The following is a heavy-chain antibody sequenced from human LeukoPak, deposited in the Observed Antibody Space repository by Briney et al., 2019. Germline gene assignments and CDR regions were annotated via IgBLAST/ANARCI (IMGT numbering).Heavy chain of an antibody. CDR1: GFTFSSYW. Sequence: GGSLRLSCVASGFTFSSYWIHWVRQAPGKGLVWVSCLNSDGSSTGYADSVRGRFTISRDNAKNTLYLQMNSLRAEDTAVYYCATGNYHAFDIWGQGTMVTVPS. CDR2: LNSDGSST. J-gene: IGHJ3*02. CDR3: ATGNYHAFDI. D-gene: IGHD1-7*01. V-gene: IGHV3-74*01.